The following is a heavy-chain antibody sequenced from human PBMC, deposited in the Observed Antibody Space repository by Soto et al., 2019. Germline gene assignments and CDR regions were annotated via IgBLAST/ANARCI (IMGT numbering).Heavy chain of an antibody. CDR1: GYTFSVFA. D-gene: IGHD3-16*01. Sequence: QAHLEQSGAEVKRPGASVKVSCKASGYTFSVFAIIWLRQASEKGPEWMGWMNAKSGDTFFAQRFQGKFNMTWDTSLSTAYMEVGSLTSDDTAMNYCARGNPFNYAGFDVWGQGTTVAVSS. CDR2: MNAKSGDT. V-gene: IGHV1-8*01. J-gene: IGHJ6*02. CDR3: ARGNPFNYAGFDV.